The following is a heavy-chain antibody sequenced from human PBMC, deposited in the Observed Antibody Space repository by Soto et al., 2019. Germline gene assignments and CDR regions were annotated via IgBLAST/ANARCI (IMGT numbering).Heavy chain of an antibody. Sequence: QVQLQESGPGLVKPSQTLSLTCTVSGGSISSGDYYWSWIRQPPGKGLEWIGYIYYSGSTYYNPSHESRVTISVDPSKNQFALKLSSVTAADTAVYYCARVRGGYDFDYWGQGTLVTVSS. V-gene: IGHV4-30-4*01. CDR2: IYYSGST. J-gene: IGHJ4*02. D-gene: IGHD5-12*01. CDR3: ARVRGGYDFDY. CDR1: GGSISSGDYY.